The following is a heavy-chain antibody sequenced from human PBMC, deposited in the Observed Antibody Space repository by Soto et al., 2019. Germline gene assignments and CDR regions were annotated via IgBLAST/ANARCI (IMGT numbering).Heavy chain of an antibody. V-gene: IGHV2-5*02. Sequence: QITLKESGPTLVKPTHTLTLTCTFSGFSLSTSGAAVGWNRHPPGEALEWLALVYWDDDKRYTPSLTSRLPIPMEISKEQVVLTMNGIDPADTATYYGGHVMHSVVVPATRERTQGPSYFDYWGQGTLVTLSS. CDR2: VYWDDDK. D-gene: IGHD2-15*01. CDR1: GFSLSTSGAA. J-gene: IGHJ4*02. CDR3: GHVMHSVVVPATRERTQGPSYFDY.